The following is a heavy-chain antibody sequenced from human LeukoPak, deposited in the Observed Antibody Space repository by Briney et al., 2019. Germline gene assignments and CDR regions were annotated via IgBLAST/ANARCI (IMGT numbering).Heavy chain of an antibody. CDR1: GGSFSSFY. CDR2: IYYSGST. Sequence: SETLSLTCTVSGGSFSSFYWSWIRQPPGMGLEWIGYIYYSGSTNYNPSLKSRVTISVDTSKNQFSLKLTSVTAADTAVYYCASHLAGVDAFDIWGQGAMVTVSS. V-gene: IGHV4-59*08. CDR3: ASHLAGVDAFDI. J-gene: IGHJ3*02. D-gene: IGHD3-10*01.